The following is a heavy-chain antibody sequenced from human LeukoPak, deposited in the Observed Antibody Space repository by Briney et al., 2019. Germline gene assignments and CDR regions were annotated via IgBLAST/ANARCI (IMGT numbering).Heavy chain of an antibody. CDR3: ARAKGYYGSGSYYNWDS. V-gene: IGHV4-4*07. CDR2: IYTSGST. CDR1: GGSISSYY. J-gene: IGHJ4*02. D-gene: IGHD3-10*01. Sequence: PSETLSLTCTVSGGSISSYYWSWIRQPAGKGLEWIGRIYTSGSTNYNPSLKSRVTMSVDTSKNQFSLKLSSVTAADTAVYYCARAKGYYGSGSYYNWDSWGQGTLVTVSS.